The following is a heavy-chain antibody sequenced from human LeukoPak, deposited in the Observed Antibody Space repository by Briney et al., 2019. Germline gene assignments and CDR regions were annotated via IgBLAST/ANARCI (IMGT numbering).Heavy chain of an antibody. CDR3: ARGPKQQLVRGWFDP. V-gene: IGHV4-31*03. CDR2: IYYSGST. J-gene: IGHJ5*02. CDR1: GGSISSGGYY. D-gene: IGHD6-13*01. Sequence: PSETLSLTCTVSGGSISSGGYYWRWIRQHPGKGLEWIGYIYYSGSTNYNPSLKSRVTISVDTSKSQFSLKLTSVTAADTAVYYCARGPKQQLVRGWFDPWGQGTLVTVSS.